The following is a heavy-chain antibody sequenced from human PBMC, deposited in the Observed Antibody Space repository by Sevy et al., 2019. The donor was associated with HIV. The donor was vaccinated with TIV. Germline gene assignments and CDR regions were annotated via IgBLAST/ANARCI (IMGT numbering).Heavy chain of an antibody. V-gene: IGHV3-21*01. J-gene: IGHJ3*02. CDR3: ARRADSTYPDAFDI. Sequence: GGSLRLSCAASGFTFSSYSMNWVRQAPGKGLEWVSSISGMSNYIYYADSVKGRFTISRDNAKNSLYLQMNSLRAEDTAVYYCARRADSTYPDAFDIWGQGTMVTVS. CDR1: GFTFSSYS. D-gene: IGHD6-13*01. CDR2: ISGMSNYI.